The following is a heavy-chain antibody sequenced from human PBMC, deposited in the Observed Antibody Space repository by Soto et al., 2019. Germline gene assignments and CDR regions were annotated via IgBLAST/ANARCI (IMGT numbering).Heavy chain of an antibody. CDR2: VGGGSNTK. Sequence: GGSLRLSCTASGFTFSSYSLNWVRQAPGKGLEWISYVGGGSNTKYADSVRGRFTIYRDNVKNSLYLEMNSLRAEDTAVYYCARDLSHAFDYWGQGALVTVSS. CDR1: GFTFSSYS. CDR3: ARDLSHAFDY. V-gene: IGHV3-48*01. J-gene: IGHJ4*02.